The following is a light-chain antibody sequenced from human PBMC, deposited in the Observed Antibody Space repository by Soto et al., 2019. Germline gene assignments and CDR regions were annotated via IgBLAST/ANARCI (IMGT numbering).Light chain of an antibody. V-gene: IGKV1-39*01. CDR2: AAS. CDR3: QQSYSTPRT. CDR1: QSVRSY. J-gene: IGKJ1*01. Sequence: EIQMTQSPSSLSASVGDRVTITCRASQSVRSYLNWYQQKPGKAPKVLIYAASNLQSGVPSGFSGSGFGTDFTLTISSLQPEDFATYYCQQSYSTPRTFGQGTKVDIK.